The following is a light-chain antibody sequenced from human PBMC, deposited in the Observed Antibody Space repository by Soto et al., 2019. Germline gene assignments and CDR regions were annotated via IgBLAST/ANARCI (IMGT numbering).Light chain of an antibody. J-gene: IGLJ3*02. CDR1: SSDIGAFNY. V-gene: IGLV2-8*01. Sequence: QAVVTQPPSASGSPGQSVTISCTGTSSDIGAFNYVSWYQQHPGKAPKLMIYDVNKRPSGVPDRFSGSKSGNTASLTVSGLQAEDEADYYCSSYAGSNNLVFGGGTKLTVL. CDR3: SSYAGSNNLV. CDR2: DVN.